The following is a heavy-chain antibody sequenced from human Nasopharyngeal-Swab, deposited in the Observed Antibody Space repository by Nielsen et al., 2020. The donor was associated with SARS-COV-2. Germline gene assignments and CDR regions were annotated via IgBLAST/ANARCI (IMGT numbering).Heavy chain of an antibody. Sequence: GESLKISCEASGFTFSTYWMSWVRQAPGKGLEWVATIRQDESEKYYVDSVKGRFTISRDNAKNSLFLQMNSLRVADTAVYYCARLLEVGGTPLDYWGQGTLVSVSS. J-gene: IGHJ4*02. D-gene: IGHD6-19*01. CDR3: ARLLEVGGTPLDY. CDR2: IRQDESEK. V-gene: IGHV3-7*01. CDR1: GFTFSTYW.